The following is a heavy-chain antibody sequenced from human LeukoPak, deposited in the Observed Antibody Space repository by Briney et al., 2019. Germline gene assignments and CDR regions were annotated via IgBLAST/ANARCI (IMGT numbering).Heavy chain of an antibody. CDR3: ARSGLYYDSSGYWVNDAFDI. Sequence: QSGGSLRLSCAASGFTVSSNYMSWVRQAPGKGLEWVSVIYSGGSTYYADSVKGRFTISRDNSKNTLYLQMNSLRAEDTAVYYCARSGLYYDSSGYWVNDAFDIWGQGTMVTVSS. V-gene: IGHV3-66*01. CDR2: IYSGGST. J-gene: IGHJ3*02. D-gene: IGHD3-22*01. CDR1: GFTVSSNY.